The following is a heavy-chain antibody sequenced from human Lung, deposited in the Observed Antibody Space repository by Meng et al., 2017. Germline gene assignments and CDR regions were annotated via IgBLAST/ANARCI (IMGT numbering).Heavy chain of an antibody. Sequence: QVLLQRWGAGRLEPAEPQALTCGFSGESFSDYHRVWIRQPPGKGREWIGEINHSGGPNYNPSLKSRANKSVDTSQNNLTLKLRSVTAVDSAVYDCARGPTTMAHYFDYWGQGTLVTVSS. J-gene: IGHJ4*02. D-gene: IGHD4-23*01. CDR3: ARGPTTMAHYFDY. V-gene: IGHV4-34*01. CDR1: GESFSDYH. CDR2: INHSGGP.